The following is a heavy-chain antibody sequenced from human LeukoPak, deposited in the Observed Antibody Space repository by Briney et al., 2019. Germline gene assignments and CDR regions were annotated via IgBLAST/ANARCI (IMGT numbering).Heavy chain of an antibody. CDR3: ARAQQYCGGDCFPEFDY. D-gene: IGHD2-21*02. V-gene: IGHV4-59*01. Sequence: SETLSLTCTVSGGSISSYYWSWIRQPPGKGLEWIGYIYYSGSTNYNPPLKSRVTISVDTSKNQFSLKLSSVTAADTAVYYCARAQQYCGGDCFPEFDYWGQGTLVTVSS. J-gene: IGHJ4*02. CDR1: GGSISSYY. CDR2: IYYSGST.